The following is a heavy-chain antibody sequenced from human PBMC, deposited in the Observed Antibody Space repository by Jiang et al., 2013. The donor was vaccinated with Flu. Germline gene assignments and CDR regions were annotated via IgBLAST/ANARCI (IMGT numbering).Heavy chain of an antibody. Sequence: GAEVKKPGASVKVSCKASGYTFTGYYMHWVRQAPGQGLEWMGWINPKSGGTKYAQKFQDWVTMTRDTSISTAYMELSRLRSDDTAVYYCARDLQSGGFGWFDPWGQGTLVTVSS. CDR3: ARDLQSGGFGWFDP. CDR1: GYTFTGYY. V-gene: IGHV1-2*04. J-gene: IGHJ5*02. CDR2: INPKSGGT. D-gene: IGHD3-10*01.